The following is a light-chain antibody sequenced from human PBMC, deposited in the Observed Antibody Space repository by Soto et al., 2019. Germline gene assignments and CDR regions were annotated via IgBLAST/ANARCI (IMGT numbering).Light chain of an antibody. CDR2: GAS. CDR3: QQRQYWPPIT. CDR1: QSVSSN. J-gene: IGKJ5*01. Sequence: DIVMTQSPATLSVSPWERATLSCRASQSVSSNLAWYQQKPGQAPRLLIYGASTRATGIPARFSGSGSGTDFTLTISSLEPEDCAIYYCQQRQYWPPITFGQGTRLEIK. V-gene: IGKV3-15*01.